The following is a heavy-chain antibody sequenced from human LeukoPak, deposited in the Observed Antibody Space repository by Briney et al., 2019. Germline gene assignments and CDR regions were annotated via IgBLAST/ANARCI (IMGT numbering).Heavy chain of an antibody. CDR2: IYRTGTT. Sequence: SQTLSLTCSVSGDSVSSSYWIWIRQPPGKGLEWIGYIYRTGTTSYDPSLKSRVIISLDTSKNQFSLRLRSVTPADTAVYYCARGATAWVHFDSWGPGTLVTVSS. D-gene: IGHD1-26*01. V-gene: IGHV4-59*02. CDR1: GDSVSSSY. J-gene: IGHJ4*02. CDR3: ARGATAWVHFDS.